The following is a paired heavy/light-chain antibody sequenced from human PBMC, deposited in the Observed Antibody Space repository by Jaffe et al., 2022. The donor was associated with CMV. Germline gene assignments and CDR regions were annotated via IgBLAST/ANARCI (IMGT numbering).Heavy chain of an antibody. V-gene: IGHV4-39*01. J-gene: IGHJ4*02. CDR3: ARSTIFPYYFDY. CDR1: GGSITSSSYY. D-gene: IGHD3-3*01. Sequence: QVQLQESGPGLVKPSETLSLTCTVSGGSITSSSYYWVWIRQPPGKGLEWIGRIYYSGGTYYNPSLKSRVTMSVDTSKNKFFLTLSSVTAADTAMYYCARSTIFPYYFDYWGQGTLVTVSS. CDR2: IYYSGGT.
Light chain of an antibody. CDR1: NIGNKN. Sequence: SYELTQPLSVSVALGQTARITCGGNNIGNKNVHWYQQKPGQAPVLVIYRDSNRPSGIPEQFSGSNSGNTATLTISRAQVGDEADYYCQVWDGNTAWVFGGGTKLTVL. V-gene: IGLV3-9*01. CDR2: RDS. J-gene: IGLJ3*02. CDR3: QVWDGNTAWV.